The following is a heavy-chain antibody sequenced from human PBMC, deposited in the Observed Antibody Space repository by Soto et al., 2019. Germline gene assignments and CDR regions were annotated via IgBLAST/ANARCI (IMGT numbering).Heavy chain of an antibody. V-gene: IGHV3-9*01. CDR1: GFDFDDFA. CDR3: TKATGSGWAYCDF. CDR2: ISWNSGDI. Sequence: EMQLVESGGGLVQPGRSLRLSCAASGFDFDDFAMHWVRQTPGKGLEWVSGISWNSGDIGYVDSVKGRFTIYRDNAQDPLYLQMDTLRVEDTAFSYCTKATGSGWAYCDFWGQGDLVTVSS. J-gene: IGHJ4*02. D-gene: IGHD6-19*01.